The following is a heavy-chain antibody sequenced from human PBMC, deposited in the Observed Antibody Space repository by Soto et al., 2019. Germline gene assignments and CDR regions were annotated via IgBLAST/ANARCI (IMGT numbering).Heavy chain of an antibody. CDR3: ARRARPDFYYMDV. J-gene: IGHJ6*03. Sequence: PGGSLRLSCAGSGFTLSGYAMDWVRQAPGKGLEYVSGISSNGVGTYYANSVQGRFTISRDNSKNTVYLQRGSLRPEDMAVYYCARRARPDFYYMDVWGKGTTVTVSS. V-gene: IGHV3-64*01. CDR2: ISSNGVGT. D-gene: IGHD6-6*01. CDR1: GFTLSGYA.